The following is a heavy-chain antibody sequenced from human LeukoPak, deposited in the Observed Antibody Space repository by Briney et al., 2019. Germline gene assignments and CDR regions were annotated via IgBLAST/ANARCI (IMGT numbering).Heavy chain of an antibody. CDR2: IYSGGST. CDR1: GFTVSSNY. J-gene: IGHJ4*02. V-gene: IGHV3-53*01. CDR3: AGAHYDCSCGRCLDY. Sequence: PGGSLRLSCAASGFTVSSNYMTWVRQAPGKGLEWVSVIYSGGSTYYADSVKGRFTISRDNSNNTLCLQMNSLRAEDTAGYYCAGAHYDCSCGRCLDYWGQGTLVTVSS. D-gene: IGHD2-15*01.